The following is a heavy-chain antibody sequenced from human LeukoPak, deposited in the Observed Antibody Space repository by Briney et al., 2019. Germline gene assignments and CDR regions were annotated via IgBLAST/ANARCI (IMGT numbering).Heavy chain of an antibody. V-gene: IGHV4-30-2*01. CDR1: GDSISRGGYS. Sequence: SETLSLTCAVSGDSISRGGYSCSWVRQPPGGGLEWIGYIYHSGSTYYNPSLKSRVTISVDRSKNQFSLKLSSVTAADTAVYYCAAGGTTVTDFDYWGQGTLVTVSS. CDR2: IYHSGST. J-gene: IGHJ4*02. CDR3: AAGGTTVTDFDY. D-gene: IGHD4-17*01.